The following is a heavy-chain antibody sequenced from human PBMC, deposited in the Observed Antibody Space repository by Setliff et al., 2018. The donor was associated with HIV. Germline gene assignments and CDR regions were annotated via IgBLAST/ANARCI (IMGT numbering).Heavy chain of an antibody. V-gene: IGHV3-7*01. J-gene: IGHJ4*01. D-gene: IGHD3-22*01. CDR3: ARVYDSSGYSLSIPGY. CDR2: IKQDGSEK. CDR1: GFIFRIHE. Sequence: GGSLRLSCVASGFIFRIHEMTWVRQAPGKGLEWVANIKQDGSEKYYVDSVKGRFTISRDNARNSLYLQMNSLRAEDTAVYYCARVYDSSGYSLSIPGYWGQGTLVTVSS.